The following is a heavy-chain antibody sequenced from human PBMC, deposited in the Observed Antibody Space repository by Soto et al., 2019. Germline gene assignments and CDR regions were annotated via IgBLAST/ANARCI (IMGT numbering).Heavy chain of an antibody. V-gene: IGHV2-5*02. J-gene: IGHJ4*02. CDR2: IFWDDDK. Sequence: QITLKESGPTLVKPTQTLTLTCTFSGFSFRSSGVAVGWIRQPPGKALEWVAFIFWDDDKRDRPSLKSRITITKDTSNNQVVLTMTNIDPVDTGTYYCAHRLRSSNGWGTFDYWGQGIVVTVSS. CDR1: GFSFRSSGVA. CDR3: AHRLRSSNGWGTFDY. D-gene: IGHD3-16*01.